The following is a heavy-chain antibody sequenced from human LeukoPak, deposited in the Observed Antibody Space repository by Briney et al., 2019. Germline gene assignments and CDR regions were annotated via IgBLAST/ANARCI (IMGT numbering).Heavy chain of an antibody. V-gene: IGHV1-18*01. CDR2: ISAYNGNT. D-gene: IGHD6-19*01. CDR1: GYTFTSSG. CDR3: ARDLSGWVQWHGMDV. J-gene: IGHJ6*02. Sequence: ASVKVSCKASGYTFTSSGISWVRQAPGQGLEWMGWISAYNGNTNSAQKLQGRVTMTTDTSTSTAYMELRSLRSDDTAVYYCARDLSGWVQWHGMDVWGQGTTVTVSS.